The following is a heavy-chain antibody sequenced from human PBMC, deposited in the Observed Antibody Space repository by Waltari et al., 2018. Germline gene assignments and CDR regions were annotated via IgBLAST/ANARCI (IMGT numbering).Heavy chain of an antibody. D-gene: IGHD2-2*02. V-gene: IGHV4-39*07. CDR2: IYYSGST. J-gene: IGHJ5*02. CDR1: GGSISSYY. Sequence: QVQLQESGPGLVKPSETLSLTCTVSGGSISSYYWGWIRQPPGKGLEWIGSIYYSGSTYYTPSLKSRVTISVDTSKNQFSLKLSSVTAADTAVYYCARVVRRDIVVVPAAIRGIGFDPWGQGTLVTVSS. CDR3: ARVVRRDIVVVPAAIRGIGFDP.